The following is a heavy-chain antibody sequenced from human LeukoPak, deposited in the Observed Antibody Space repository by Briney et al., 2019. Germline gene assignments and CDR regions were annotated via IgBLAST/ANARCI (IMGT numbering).Heavy chain of an antibody. CDR1: GGSISSSSYY. CDR3: ARTPGARKGIAAAGSPPHPRLYRGVYFDY. CDR2: IYYSGST. Sequence: SETLSLTCTVSGGSISSSSYYWGWIRQPPGKGLEWIGSIYYSGSTYYNPSLKSRVTISVDTSKNQFSLKLSSVTAADTAVYYCARTPGARKGIAAAGSPPHPRLYRGVYFDYWGQGTLVTVSS. D-gene: IGHD6-13*01. V-gene: IGHV4-39*07. J-gene: IGHJ4*02.